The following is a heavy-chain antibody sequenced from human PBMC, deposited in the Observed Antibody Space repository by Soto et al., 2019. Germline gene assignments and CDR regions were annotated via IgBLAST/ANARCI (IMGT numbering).Heavy chain of an antibody. J-gene: IGHJ6*03. Sequence: QVQLVESGGGLVKPGGSLRLSCAASGFTFSDYYMTWIRQAPGKGLEWVSYISSGGSAIYYADSVKGRFTISRDNAKNSVYLQMNSLRGEDTAVYYCARRGYCSGGSCYIRMDVWGKGTTVTVSS. V-gene: IGHV3-11*01. CDR3: ARRGYCSGGSCYIRMDV. CDR2: ISSGGSAI. CDR1: GFTFSDYY. D-gene: IGHD2-15*01.